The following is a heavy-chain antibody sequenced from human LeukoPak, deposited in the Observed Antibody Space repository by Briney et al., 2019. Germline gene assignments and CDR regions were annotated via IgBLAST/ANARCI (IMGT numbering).Heavy chain of an antibody. CDR3: ASHWWGPNAFDI. V-gene: IGHV1-18*01. D-gene: IGHD2-15*01. CDR1: GYTFTSYD. CDR2: ISAYNGNT. J-gene: IGHJ3*02. Sequence: ASVKVSCKASGYTFTSYDINWVRQAPGQGLEWMGWISAYNGNTNYAQKLPGRVTMTTDTSTSTAYMELRSLRSDDTAVYYCASHWWGPNAFDIWGQGTMVTVSS.